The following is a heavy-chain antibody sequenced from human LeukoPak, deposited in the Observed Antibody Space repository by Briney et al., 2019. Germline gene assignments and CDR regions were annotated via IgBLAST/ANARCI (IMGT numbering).Heavy chain of an antibody. CDR2: IHGSDDNT. J-gene: IGHJ6*04. V-gene: IGHV3-23*01. CDR3: AELGITMIGGV. D-gene: IGHD3-10*02. CDR1: GFTFSSNA. Sequence: GGSLRLSCAASGFTFSSNAMTWVRQAPGKGLEWVSAIHGSDDNTHYADSVKGRFTISRDKSKNTLYLQMNSLRAEDTAVYYCAELGITMIGGVWGKGTTVTISS.